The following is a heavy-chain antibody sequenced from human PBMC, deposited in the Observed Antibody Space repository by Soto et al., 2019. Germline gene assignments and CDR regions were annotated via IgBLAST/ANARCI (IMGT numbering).Heavy chain of an antibody. J-gene: IGHJ3*02. CDR3: ARGGGVGVAGSAAFDM. CDR2: INPATGAA. V-gene: IGHV1-2*02. CDR1: GYPVTAYY. Sequence: QLHLVQSGAVVKKPGASVTVSCSASGYPVTAYYMHWVRQAPGRGLEWMGGINPATGAAKYTQTFQGRVTMTRDTSTSTVFMELRGLTSEDTAVFCCARGGGVGVAGSAAFDMWGQGTLVTVSS. D-gene: IGHD3-3*01.